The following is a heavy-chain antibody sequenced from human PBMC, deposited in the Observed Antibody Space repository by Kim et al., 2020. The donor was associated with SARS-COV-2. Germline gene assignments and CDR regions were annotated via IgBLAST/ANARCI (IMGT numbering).Heavy chain of an antibody. V-gene: IGHV3-53*01. CDR3: ATVHRALDYYYAVDV. CDR1: GIDVSTNL. CDR2: LYRDGSP. J-gene: IGHJ6*02. Sequence: GGSLRLSCTISGIDVSTNLVAWVRQAPGKGLEWVSVLYRDGSPYYTDSVEGRFTVSRDNSKNTVFLQMDSLRVEDTALYYCATVHRALDYYYAVDVWGQGTRVTVSS.